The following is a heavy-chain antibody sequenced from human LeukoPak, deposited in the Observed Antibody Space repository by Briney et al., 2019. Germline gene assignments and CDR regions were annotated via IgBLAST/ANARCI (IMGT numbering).Heavy chain of an antibody. V-gene: IGHV3-7*01. Sequence: GGSLRLSCAASGFTFSTYWMSWVRQAPGKGLEWVGNIKQDGSEKYYLDSVKGRFTISRDNAKNSLYLQMNSLRAEDTAVYFCTREAAAGIDYWGQGTLVTVSS. D-gene: IGHD6-13*01. CDR2: IKQDGSEK. CDR1: GFTFSTYW. J-gene: IGHJ4*02. CDR3: TREAAAGIDY.